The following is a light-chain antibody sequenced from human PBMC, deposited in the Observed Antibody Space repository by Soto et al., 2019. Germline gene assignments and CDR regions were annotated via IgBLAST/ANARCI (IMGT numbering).Light chain of an antibody. CDR2: GAS. CDR3: HHYAST. CDR1: QSVTSTY. J-gene: IGKJ1*01. Sequence: VFTQSPGTLSLSPGERSTLSCRASQSVTSTYVAWYQQKPGQAPRLLIYGASSRATGVPDRFSGSGSGTDFTLTISRLEPEDFAVYFCHHYASTFGQGTKVDIK. V-gene: IGKV3-20*01.